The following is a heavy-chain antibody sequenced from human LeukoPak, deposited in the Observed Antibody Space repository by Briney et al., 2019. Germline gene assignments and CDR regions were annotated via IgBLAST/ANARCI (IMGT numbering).Heavy chain of an antibody. J-gene: IGHJ6*03. CDR2: IYTSGST. V-gene: IGHV4-4*07. CDR1: GGSISSYY. D-gene: IGHD6-6*01. CDR3: AREQRDSSSSSGGVDYYYYYYMDV. Sequence: SETLSLTCTVSGGSISSYYWSWIRQPAGKGLEWIGRIYTSGSTNYNPSLKSRATMSVDTSKNQFSLKLSSVTAADTAVYYCAREQRDSSSSSGGVDYYYYYYMDVWGKGTTVTVSS.